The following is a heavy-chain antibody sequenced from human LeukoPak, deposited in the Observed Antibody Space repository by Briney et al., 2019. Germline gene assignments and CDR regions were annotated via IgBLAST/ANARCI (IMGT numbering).Heavy chain of an antibody. Sequence: GGSLRLSCAASGFIVSSNYMSWVRQAPGKGLEWVAVISYDGSNKYYADSVKGRFTISRDNSKNTLYLQMNSLRAEDTAVYYCARSTSSEYDIYHFDYWGQGTLVTVSS. CDR1: GFIVSSNY. D-gene: IGHD3-9*01. CDR2: ISYDGSNK. CDR3: ARSTSSEYDIYHFDY. J-gene: IGHJ4*02. V-gene: IGHV3-30-3*01.